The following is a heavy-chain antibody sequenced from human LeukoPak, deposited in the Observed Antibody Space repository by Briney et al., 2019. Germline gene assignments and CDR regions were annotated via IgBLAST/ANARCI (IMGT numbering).Heavy chain of an antibody. CDR3: ARKVRASLDY. V-gene: IGHV3-21*01. CDR1: GFTFSSYS. Sequence: GGSLRLSCAASGFTFSSYSMNWVRQAPGKGLEWVSSISSSSSYIYYADSVKGRFTISRDNAKNSLYLQMNSLRAEDTAVYCCARKVRASLDYWGQGTLVTVSS. J-gene: IGHJ4*02. CDR2: ISSSSSYI.